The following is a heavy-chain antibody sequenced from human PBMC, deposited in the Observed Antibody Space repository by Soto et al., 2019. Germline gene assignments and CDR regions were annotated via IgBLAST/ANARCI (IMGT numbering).Heavy chain of an antibody. Sequence: HPAGCLRLSCASCGFKFTNYAETVFCQAAGKGLEWVSLISATGGGTYYADSVKGRFAISRDNSHNTLYLQVHSLTAEDTAVYYCAKDRRAGGNSAFYFDFSGQGAQVTVSS. V-gene: IGHV3-23*01. J-gene: IGHJ4*02. CDR3: AKDRRAGGNSAFYFDF. D-gene: IGHD3-16*01. CDR1: GFKFTNYA. CDR2: ISATGGGT.